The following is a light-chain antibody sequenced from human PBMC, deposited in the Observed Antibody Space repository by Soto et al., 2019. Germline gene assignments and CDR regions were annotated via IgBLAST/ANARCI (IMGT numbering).Light chain of an antibody. CDR2: DVS. Sequence: DIQMTQSPSTLSASIGDRVTITCRASESISSWLAWYQQKPGKAPKLLIYDVSSLESGVPSRFSGSRSGTEFTLTISSLQPDDIATYYCQQYDTYWTFGQGTKVDIK. CDR3: QQYDTYWT. CDR1: ESISSW. V-gene: IGKV1-5*01. J-gene: IGKJ1*01.